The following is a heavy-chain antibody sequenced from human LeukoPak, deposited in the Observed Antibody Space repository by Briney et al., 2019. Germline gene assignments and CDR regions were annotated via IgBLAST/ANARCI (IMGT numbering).Heavy chain of an antibody. CDR3: ARVAGHYFDY. Sequence: PGGSLKLSCAASGFTFRAYSLTWVRQAPGKGLEWVSFITSTSSDMLYVDSVKGRFTVSRDNAKNTLYLQMDSLTAEDTAVYFCARVAGHYFDYWGQGSLVTVSS. D-gene: IGHD3-10*01. CDR2: ITSTSSDM. CDR1: GFTFRAYS. J-gene: IGHJ4*02. V-gene: IGHV3-21*05.